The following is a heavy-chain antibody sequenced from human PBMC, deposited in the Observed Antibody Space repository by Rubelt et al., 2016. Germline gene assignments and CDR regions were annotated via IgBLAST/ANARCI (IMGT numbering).Heavy chain of an antibody. CDR3: ARGGDLALDY. CDR1: GYTFTGYY. CDR2: INPSGGSA. Sequence: QVQLVQSGAEVKKPGASVKVSCKASGYTFTGYYMHWVRQAPGQGLEWMGIINPSGGSASYAQKFQGRVTMTRYRATCTVYMELSSLGSEDTAVYYCARGGDLALDYWGQGTLVTVSS. J-gene: IGHJ4*02. D-gene: IGHD3-3*01. V-gene: IGHV1-46*01.